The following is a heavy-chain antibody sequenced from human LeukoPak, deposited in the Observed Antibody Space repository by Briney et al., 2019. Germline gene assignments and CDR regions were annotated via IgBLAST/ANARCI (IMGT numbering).Heavy chain of an antibody. CDR3: ARVDDWDALEY. Sequence: SETLSLTCTVSGDSLNNYYWSWIRQPPGKALEWIGYIYYSGGTNYNPSLKSRVTISVDTSKNQFSLKLRSVTAADTALYYCARVDDWDALEYWGQGTLVTVSS. V-gene: IGHV4-59*01. CDR2: IYYSGGT. CDR1: GDSLNNYY. J-gene: IGHJ4*02. D-gene: IGHD3-9*01.